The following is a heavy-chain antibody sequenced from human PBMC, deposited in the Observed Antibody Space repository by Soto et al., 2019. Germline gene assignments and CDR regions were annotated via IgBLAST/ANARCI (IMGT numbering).Heavy chain of an antibody. CDR1: GDSVSSNSAA. D-gene: IGHD6-13*01. CDR2: TYYRSKWYS. V-gene: IGHV6-1*01. CDR3: ARDLGARSSRRLPGNWFDP. Sequence: SQTLSLTCVISGDSVSSNSAAWNWIRQSPSRGLEWLGRTYYRSKWYSDYAASVKSRITINPDTSKNQFSLQLNSVTPEDTAVYYCARDLGARSSRRLPGNWFDPWGQGTLVTVSS. J-gene: IGHJ5*02.